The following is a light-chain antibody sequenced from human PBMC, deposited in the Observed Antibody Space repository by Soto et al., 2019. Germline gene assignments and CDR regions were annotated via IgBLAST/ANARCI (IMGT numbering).Light chain of an antibody. V-gene: IGKV3-15*01. CDR3: QQYNNWPRT. Sequence: EIVMTQSPATVSVSPGGRVTLSCRASRTVHSNVAWYQHKPGQAPRLLIYGASFRATGMPARFSGSGFGTEFTLTISSLQSEDFAVYYCQQYNNWPRTFGQGTKVDIK. CDR1: RTVHSN. J-gene: IGKJ1*01. CDR2: GAS.